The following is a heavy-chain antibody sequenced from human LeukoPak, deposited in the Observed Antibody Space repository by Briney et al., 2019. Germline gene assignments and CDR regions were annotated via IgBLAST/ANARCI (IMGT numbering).Heavy chain of an antibody. J-gene: IGHJ3*02. V-gene: IGHV3-9*01. D-gene: IGHD6-13*01. CDR1: GFRFDDYA. CDR3: TKRARMGIAAAGDGFHI. Sequence: SLRLSCAASGFRFDDYAMHWVRQAPGKGLEWVSGISWDSAAIGYADSVRGRFTLSRDNAKNSLFLQMSSLRVEDTALYYCTKRARMGIAAAGDGFHIWGQGTMVTASS. CDR2: ISWDSAAI.